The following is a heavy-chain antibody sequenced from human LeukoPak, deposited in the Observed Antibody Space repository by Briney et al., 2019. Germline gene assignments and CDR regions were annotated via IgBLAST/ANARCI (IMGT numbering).Heavy chain of an antibody. J-gene: IGHJ4*02. CDR2: IFGSGGSP. Sequence: GGSLRLSCEASGFTFGSFAMYWVRQAPGKGLDWIAGIFGSGGSPHYADSVKGRFTISRDNSKNTVYLQINSLRAEHTAVYYCGKTTAGYSSGQKPAWPVDYWGQGTLVTVSS. D-gene: IGHD5-18*01. CDR1: GFTFGSFA. V-gene: IGHV3-23*01. CDR3: GKTTAGYSSGQKPAWPVDY.